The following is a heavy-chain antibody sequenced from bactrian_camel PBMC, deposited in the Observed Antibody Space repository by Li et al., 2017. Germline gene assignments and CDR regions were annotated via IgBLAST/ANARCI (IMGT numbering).Heavy chain of an antibody. CDR1: GFNFKNYD. Sequence: VQLVESGGGLVQPGGSLKLSCATSGFNFKNYDMIWVRQAPGKGLEWVSRINTGGSSTYYADSVKGRFTVSRDNANNIVNLQMNSLKPEDTAMYYCAANFGPYCSGPYLARRANFLGQGTQVTVS. CDR2: INTGGSST. J-gene: IGHJ4*01. D-gene: IGHD2*01. V-gene: IGHV3S40*01.